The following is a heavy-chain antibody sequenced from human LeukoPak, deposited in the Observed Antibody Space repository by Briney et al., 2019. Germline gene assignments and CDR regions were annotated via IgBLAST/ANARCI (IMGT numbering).Heavy chain of an antibody. CDR3: SREWGNGNDIRPDY. CDR1: GFSFREFA. CDR2: IRSSIYGGTP. J-gene: IGHJ4*02. Sequence: PGGSLRLSCTSSGFSFREFAVSWFRQAPGKGLGWIGFIRSSIYGGTPKAAASVKGRFIFSRDDSKGVAYLRMNSLKIEDTAMYYCSREWGNGNDIRPDYWGQGTLVTVSS. V-gene: IGHV3-49*03. D-gene: IGHD1-1*01.